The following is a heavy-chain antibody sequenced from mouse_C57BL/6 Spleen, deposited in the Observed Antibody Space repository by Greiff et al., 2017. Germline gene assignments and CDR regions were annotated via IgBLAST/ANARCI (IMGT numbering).Heavy chain of an antibody. CDR1: GISITTGNYR. CDR3: ARDRGGYYGYFDV. D-gene: IGHD1-1*02. J-gene: IGHJ1*03. Sequence: VQLKQSGPGLVKPSQTVFLTCTVTGISITTGNYRWSWIRQFPGNKLEWIGYIYYSGTITYNPSLTSRTTITRNTPKNQFFLEMNSLTAEDTATYYCARDRGGYYGYFDVWGTGTTVTVSS. CDR2: IYYSGTI. V-gene: IGHV3-5*01.